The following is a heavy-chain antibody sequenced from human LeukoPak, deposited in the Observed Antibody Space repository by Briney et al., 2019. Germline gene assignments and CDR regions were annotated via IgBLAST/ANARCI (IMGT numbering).Heavy chain of an antibody. CDR3: ARRPRSYSSSWIDC. V-gene: IGHV4-31*03. CDR2: IYYSGST. Sequence: PSQTLSLTCTVSGGSISSGGYYWSWIRQHPGKGLEWIGYIYYSGSTYYNPSLKSRVTISVDTSKNQLSLKLSSVTAADTAVYYCARRPRSYSSSWIDCWGQGTLVTVSS. J-gene: IGHJ4*02. D-gene: IGHD6-13*01. CDR1: GGSISSGGYY.